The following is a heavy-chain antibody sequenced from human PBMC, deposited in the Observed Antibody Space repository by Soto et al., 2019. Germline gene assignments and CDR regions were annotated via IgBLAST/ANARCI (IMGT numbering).Heavy chain of an antibody. D-gene: IGHD6-19*01. CDR2: IYYSGST. CDR3: ARLQWGAVAAGDLDY. CDR1: GGSISSSSYY. Sequence: PSETLCLTCTVSGGSISSSSYYWGWLRQPPGKGLEWIGSIYYSGSTYYNPSLKSRVTISVDTSKNQFSLKLSSVTAADTAVYYCARLQWGAVAAGDLDYWGQGTLVTVSS. J-gene: IGHJ4*02. V-gene: IGHV4-39*01.